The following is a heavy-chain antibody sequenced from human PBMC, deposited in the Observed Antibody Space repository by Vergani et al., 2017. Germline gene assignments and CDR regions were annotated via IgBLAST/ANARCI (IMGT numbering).Heavy chain of an antibody. CDR1: GGTFSSYT. V-gene: IGHV1-69*02. J-gene: IGHJ6*02. CDR3: ARVGCSSTSCYTSYYHYGMDV. Sequence: QVQLVQSGAEVKKPGSSVKVSCKASGGTFSSYTISWVRQAPGQGLEWMGRIIPILGIANYAQKFQGRVTITADKSTSTAYMELSSLRSEDTAVYYCARVGCSSTSCYTSYYHYGMDVWGQGTTVTVSS. CDR2: IIPILGIA. D-gene: IGHD2-2*02.